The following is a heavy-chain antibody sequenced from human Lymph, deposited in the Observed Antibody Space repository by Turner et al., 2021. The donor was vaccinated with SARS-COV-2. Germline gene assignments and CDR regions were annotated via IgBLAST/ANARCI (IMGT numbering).Heavy chain of an antibody. CDR3: ARVKGYNGYDLRYYYGMDV. CDR1: GFTFSSYG. Sequence: QVQLVEYGGGVVQPGRSLRLSCAASGFTFSSYGMHWVRQAPGKGLEWVAVLWYDGSNKYYADSVKGRFTISRDNSKNTLYLQMNSLRAEDTAVYYCARVKGYNGYDLRYYYGMDVWGQGTTVTVSS. D-gene: IGHD5-12*01. J-gene: IGHJ6*02. V-gene: IGHV3-33*01. CDR2: LWYDGSNK.